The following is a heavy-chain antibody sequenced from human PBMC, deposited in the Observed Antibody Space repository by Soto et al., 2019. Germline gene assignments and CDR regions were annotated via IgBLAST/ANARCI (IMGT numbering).Heavy chain of an antibody. Sequence: QITLKESGPTLVKPTQTLTLTCTFSGFSLTTSGVGVGWIRQPPGKALEWLALIYWDDDKRYNPSLKSRLTITKDTSKNQVVLTMNNMDPVDTATHYCVFRDTTRLTKYWGQGTLVTVSS. CDR2: IYWDDDK. CDR3: VFRDTTRLTKY. J-gene: IGHJ4*02. CDR1: GFSLTTSGVG. V-gene: IGHV2-5*02. D-gene: IGHD5-18*01.